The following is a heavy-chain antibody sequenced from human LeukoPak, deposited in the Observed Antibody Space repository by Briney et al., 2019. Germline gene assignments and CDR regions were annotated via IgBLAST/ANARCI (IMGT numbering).Heavy chain of an antibody. CDR3: ARGFFVLRYFDWPIDY. Sequence: GGSLRLSCAASGYTFTSYDINWVRQATGQGLEWMGWMNPNSGNTGYAQKFQGRVTMTRNTSISTAYMELSSLRSEDTAVYYCARGFFVLRYFDWPIDYWGQGTLVTVSS. J-gene: IGHJ4*02. V-gene: IGHV1-8*01. CDR1: GYTFTSYD. D-gene: IGHD3-9*01. CDR2: MNPNSGNT.